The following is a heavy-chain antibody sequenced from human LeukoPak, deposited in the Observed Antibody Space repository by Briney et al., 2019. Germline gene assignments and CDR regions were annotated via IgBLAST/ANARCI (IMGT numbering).Heavy chain of an antibody. CDR3: ARDGYCSGGSCYFLAPFDY. D-gene: IGHD2-15*01. J-gene: IGHJ4*02. CDR1: GYTFTSYG. Sequence: GASVKVSCKASGYTFTSYGIGWVRQAPGQGLEWMGWISAYNGNTNYAQKLQGRVTMTTDTSTSTAYMELRSLRSDDTAVYYCARDGYCSGGSCYFLAPFDYWGQGTLVTVSS. V-gene: IGHV1-18*01. CDR2: ISAYNGNT.